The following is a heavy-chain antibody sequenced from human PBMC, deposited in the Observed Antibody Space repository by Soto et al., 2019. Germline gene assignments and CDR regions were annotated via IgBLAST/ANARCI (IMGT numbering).Heavy chain of an antibody. CDR1: GFTYSTYT. CDR2: ISCSGNNK. J-gene: IGHJ4*02. D-gene: IGHD3-22*01. Sequence: HPGGSLRLSCAASGFTYSTYTMHWVRQAPGKGLEWVAAISCSGNNKFYADSVKGRFTISRDNSKHTLYLQMNSLRAEDTAVYYCANWKVNYYDSSGFLDYWGQGTLVTVSS. CDR3: ANWKVNYYDSSGFLDY. V-gene: IGHV3-30-3*01.